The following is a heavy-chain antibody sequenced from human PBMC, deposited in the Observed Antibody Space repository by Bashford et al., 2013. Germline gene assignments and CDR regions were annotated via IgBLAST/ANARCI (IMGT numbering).Heavy chain of an antibody. CDR3: ARGYSSGWPNGLDP. CDR1: GGSFSGYY. CDR2: ISHSGTT. J-gene: IGHJ5*02. D-gene: IGHD6-19*01. V-gene: IGHV4-34*01. Sequence: SETLSLTCAVYGGSFSGYYWSWIRQSPGRGLEWIGEISHSGTTNYNPSLESRVTISVDTSKIQFSLRLTSVTAADTAVYYCARGYSSGWPNGLDPWGQGTLVTVSS.